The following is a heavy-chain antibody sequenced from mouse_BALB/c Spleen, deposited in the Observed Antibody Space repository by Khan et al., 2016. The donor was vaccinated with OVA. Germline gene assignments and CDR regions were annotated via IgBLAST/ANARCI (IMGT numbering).Heavy chain of an antibody. CDR3: ARDRIDY. J-gene: IGHJ2*01. CDR1: GYTFTSYW. CDR2: INPTSGYT. Sequence: QVQLKESGAELAKPGASVKMSCTASGYTFTSYWMHWIKQRPGQGLEWIGYINPTSGYTDYNQKFKDKATLTADKSPSTAYMQLSSLTSDDSAVYYCARDRIDYWGQGTALTVSS. V-gene: IGHV1-7*01.